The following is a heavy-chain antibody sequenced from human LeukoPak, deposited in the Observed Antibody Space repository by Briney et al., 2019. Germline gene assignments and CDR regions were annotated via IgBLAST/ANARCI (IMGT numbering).Heavy chain of an antibody. J-gene: IGHJ6*02. D-gene: IGHD2-2*02. V-gene: IGHV3-23*01. CDR1: GFTFSIHW. CDR3: ARRIARYLVNYYYYSMDV. Sequence: GGSLRLSCAASGFTFSIHWMTWVRQAPGTGLEWVSAISGSGDSTYYADSVKGRFTISRDNSKNTLSLQMNNLRAEDTAVYYCARRIARYLVNYYYYSMDVWGQGTTVTVSS. CDR2: ISGSGDST.